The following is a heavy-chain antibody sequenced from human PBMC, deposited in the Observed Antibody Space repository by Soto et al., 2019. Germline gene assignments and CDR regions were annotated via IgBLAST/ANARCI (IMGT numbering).Heavy chain of an antibody. D-gene: IGHD2-8*01. CDR1: GRTFSCYA. CDR2: SIPIFGTA. Sequence: SVKVSSKASGRTFSCYAISCVRQAPGQGLEWMEGSIPIFGTANYAQKFQGRVTITADESTSTAYMELSSLRSEDTAVYSCADSPPRRYCTNGVCYTGYYYYYGMDVWRQGTTVTVSS. V-gene: IGHV1-69*13. CDR3: ADSPPRRYCTNGVCYTGYYYYYGMDV. J-gene: IGHJ6*02.